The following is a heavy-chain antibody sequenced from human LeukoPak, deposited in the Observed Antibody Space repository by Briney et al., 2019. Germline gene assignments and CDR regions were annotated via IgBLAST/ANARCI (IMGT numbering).Heavy chain of an antibody. J-gene: IGHJ4*02. CDR2: ISYSGGST. V-gene: IGHV3-23*01. CDR1: GFTFSTYA. D-gene: IGHD4-17*01. Sequence: PGRSLRLSCAASGFTFSTYAMSWVRQAPGKGLEWVSAISYSGGSTYHADSVKGRFTISRDNSKNTLYLQMNSLRAEDTAVYYCAKGLTVTTDWGQGTLVTVSS. CDR3: AKGLTVTTD.